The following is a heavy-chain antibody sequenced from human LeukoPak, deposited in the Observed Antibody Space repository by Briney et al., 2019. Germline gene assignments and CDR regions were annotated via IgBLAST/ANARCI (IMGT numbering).Heavy chain of an antibody. Sequence: PSETLSLTCTVSGGSISSYYWSWIRQPPGKGLEWIGYIYYSGSTNYNPSLESRVTISVDTSKNQFSLKLSSVTAADTAVYYCARLPIGSGWYFLDYWGQGTLVTVSS. CDR1: GGSISSYY. D-gene: IGHD6-19*01. V-gene: IGHV4-59*08. J-gene: IGHJ4*02. CDR2: IYYSGST. CDR3: ARLPIGSGWYFLDY.